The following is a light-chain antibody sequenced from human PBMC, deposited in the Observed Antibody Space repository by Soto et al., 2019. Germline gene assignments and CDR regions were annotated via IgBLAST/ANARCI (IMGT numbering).Light chain of an antibody. CDR2: AAS. CDR3: QQYGSSPPELT. J-gene: IGKJ4*01. V-gene: IGKV1-39*01. CDR1: QSIVTY. Sequence: DIQMTQSPSSLSASVGDGVTITCRASQSIVTYLNWYLQKPGKAPKLLIYAASNLQSGVPSRFSGSGSGTDFTLTISRLEPEDFAVYYCQQYGSSPPELTFGGGTKVDIK.